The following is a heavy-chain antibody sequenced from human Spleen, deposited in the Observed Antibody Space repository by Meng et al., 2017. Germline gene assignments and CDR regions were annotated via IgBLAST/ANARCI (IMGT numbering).Heavy chain of an antibody. D-gene: IGHD4-23*01. V-gene: IGHV3-74*01. Sequence: EVQLVESGGGVVQPGGSLRLSCAASGFTFSSYWMHWVRQAPGKGLVWVSHINTDGSSTNYADSVKGRFTISRDNAKNTLYLQMSSLRAEDTAVYYCARGFNGGNSGAFGYWGQGTLVTVSS. J-gene: IGHJ4*02. CDR3: ARGFNGGNSGAFGY. CDR1: GFTFSSYW. CDR2: INTDGSST.